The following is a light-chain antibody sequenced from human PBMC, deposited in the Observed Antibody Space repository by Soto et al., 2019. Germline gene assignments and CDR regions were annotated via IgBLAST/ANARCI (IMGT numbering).Light chain of an antibody. J-gene: IGKJ5*01. CDR1: QTISSW. CDR3: QQDHTSSIT. Sequence: DIQMTQSPSTLSASVGDRVTITCRASQTISSWLAWYQQKPGKAPTLLIYDASTLERGVPSRFSGTGSGTEFTLSIDRLQPDDFATYYCQQDHTSSITFGQGTRLEIK. CDR2: DAS. V-gene: IGKV1-5*01.